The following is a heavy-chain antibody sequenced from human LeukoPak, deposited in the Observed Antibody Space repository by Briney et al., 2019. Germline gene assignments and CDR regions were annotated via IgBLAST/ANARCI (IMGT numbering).Heavy chain of an antibody. CDR1: GLSVSTYA. J-gene: IGHJ4*02. CDR2: FSLSRGRT. V-gene: IGHV3-23*01. Sequence: PGGSLRLSCAASGLSVSTYAMGWVRQAPGKGLEWVSGFSLSRGRTYYADSVKGRFTISRDNSKNTLYLQMNSLRVEDTAVYYCATRDYFDHWGQGTLVTVSS. CDR3: ATRDYFDH.